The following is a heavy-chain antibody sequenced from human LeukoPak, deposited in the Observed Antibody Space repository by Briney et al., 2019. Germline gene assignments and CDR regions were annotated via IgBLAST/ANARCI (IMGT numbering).Heavy chain of an antibody. J-gene: IGHJ5*02. Sequence: PGGSLRLSCADSGLTFTDYWVNWVRQAPGKGLEWLGNVNRDGSQKSYGDSVRGRFTISRDNAKNSAYLEMNSLRGEDTAIYYCSGGSNWRFDPWGQGTLVTISS. V-gene: IGHV3-7*04. CDR2: VNRDGSQK. D-gene: IGHD6-13*01. CDR3: SGGSNWRFDP. CDR1: GLTFTDYW.